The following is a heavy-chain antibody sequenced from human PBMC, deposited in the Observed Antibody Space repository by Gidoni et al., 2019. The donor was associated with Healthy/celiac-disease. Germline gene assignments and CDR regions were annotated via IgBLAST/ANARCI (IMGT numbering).Heavy chain of an antibody. CDR1: GFTCRSYS. D-gene: IGHD3-22*01. CDR3: ARERESPTGGHYYDSSGDELDP. V-gene: IGHV3-48*04. J-gene: IGHJ5*02. Sequence: EVQLVESGGGLVQHGGSLRRSCAASGFTCRSYSMNWVRQAPGKGLECVSYISSSSITIYYADAVKGRFTISRDNAKKSLYLQMNSLRAEDTAVYYCARERESPTGGHYYDSSGDELDPWGQGTLVTVSA. CDR2: ISSSSITI.